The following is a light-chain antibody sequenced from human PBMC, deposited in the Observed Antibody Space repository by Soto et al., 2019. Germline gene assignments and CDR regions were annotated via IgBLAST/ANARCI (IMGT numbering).Light chain of an antibody. V-gene: IGKV3-20*01. Sequence: EVVLTQSPGTVSLSPGERATLSCRASQSVSSSYLAWYQHKRGQAPRLLMYGASSRATGVPDRFSGWGSGTDFTLTIIRLEPEDFAVYYCHQYGTSPQTFGQGTKVDIK. CDR3: HQYGTSPQT. J-gene: IGKJ1*01. CDR2: GAS. CDR1: QSVSSSY.